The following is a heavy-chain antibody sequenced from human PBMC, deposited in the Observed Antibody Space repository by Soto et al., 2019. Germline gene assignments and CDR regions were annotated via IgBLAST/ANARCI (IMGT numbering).Heavy chain of an antibody. CDR1: GFIFNTYS. CDR3: ARDLGELWPSVGGY. CDR2: IYYDGRNK. V-gene: IGHV3-33*01. Sequence: QVQLVESGGGVVQPGRSLRLSCAASGFIFNTYSMHWVRQAPGKGLEWVAVIYYDGRNKYYADSVKGRFTISRDNSKNTLNLQMNSLRVEDTAVYYCARDLGELWPSVGGYWGQGTLVTVSS. D-gene: IGHD1-26*01. J-gene: IGHJ4*02.